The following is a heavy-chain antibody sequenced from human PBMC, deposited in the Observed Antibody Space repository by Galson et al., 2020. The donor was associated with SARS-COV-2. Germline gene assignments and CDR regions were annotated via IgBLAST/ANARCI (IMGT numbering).Heavy chain of an antibody. D-gene: IGHD3-3*01. CDR2: ISSSSSSYI. V-gene: IGHV3-21*01. CDR3: ARAQLRTIFGVVTEALYALDL. Sequence: TGGSLRLSCAASGFTFSTYSMNWVRQAPGKGLEWVSFISSSSSSYIYYADSVKGRFTISRDNAKNSLYLQMNSLRAEDTAVYYCARAQLRTIFGVVTEALYALDLWGQGTMVTVSS. J-gene: IGHJ3*01. CDR1: GFTFSTYS.